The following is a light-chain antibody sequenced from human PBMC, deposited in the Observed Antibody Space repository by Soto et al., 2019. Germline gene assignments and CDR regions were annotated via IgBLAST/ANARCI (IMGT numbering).Light chain of an antibody. CDR2: YAS. Sequence: EIVLTQSPATLSLSPGERATLSCRASQSVSSYLAWYQQKPGQAPRLLIYYASNRATGIPARFSGSGSGTDFTLIISSLEPEDFAVYYCQQRSNWPYTFGQGTKLEIK. V-gene: IGKV3-11*01. CDR3: QQRSNWPYT. CDR1: QSVSSY. J-gene: IGKJ2*01.